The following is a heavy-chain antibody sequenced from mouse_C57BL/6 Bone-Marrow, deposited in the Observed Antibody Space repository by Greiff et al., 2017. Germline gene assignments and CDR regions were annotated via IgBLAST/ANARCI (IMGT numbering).Heavy chain of an antibody. D-gene: IGHD2-1*01. V-gene: IGHV1-15*01. CDR1: GYTFTDYE. CDR2: IDPDTGGT. Sequence: QVQLQQSGAELVRPGASVTLSCKASGYTFTDYEMHWVKQTPVHGLEWIGAIDPDTGGTAYNQKFKGKAILTADKSSSTAYMELRSLTSEDSAVYDCTRGTMVTTGYFDYWGQGTTLTVSA. CDR3: TRGTMVTTGYFDY. J-gene: IGHJ2*01.